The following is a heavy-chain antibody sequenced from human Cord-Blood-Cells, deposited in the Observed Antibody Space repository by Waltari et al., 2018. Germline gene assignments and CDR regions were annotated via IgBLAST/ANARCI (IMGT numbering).Heavy chain of an antibody. Sequence: QVQLQESGPGLVKPSETLSPTCTVPGGSISSHYWRWLRPPPGKGLEWIGYIYYSGSTNYNPSLKSRVTISVDTSKNQFSLKLSSVTAADTAVYYCARDMSSGYYGAFDIWGQGTMVTVSS. CDR1: GGSISSHY. CDR2: IYYSGST. V-gene: IGHV4-59*11. CDR3: ARDMSSGYYGAFDI. D-gene: IGHD3-22*01. J-gene: IGHJ3*02.